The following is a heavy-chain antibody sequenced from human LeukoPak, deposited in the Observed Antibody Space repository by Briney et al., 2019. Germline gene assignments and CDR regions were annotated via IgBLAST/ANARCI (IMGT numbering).Heavy chain of an antibody. CDR1: GGSISNYY. CDR3: ARARWFGESSEAYFDY. J-gene: IGHJ4*02. Sequence: SETLSLTCTVSGGSISNYYWSWFRQPPGKGLEWIGYIYYSGSTNYNPSLKSRVAISVDTSKDQFSLKLRSVTAADTAVYYCARARWFGESSEAYFDYWGQGTLVTVSS. D-gene: IGHD3-10*01. CDR2: IYYSGST. V-gene: IGHV4-59*08.